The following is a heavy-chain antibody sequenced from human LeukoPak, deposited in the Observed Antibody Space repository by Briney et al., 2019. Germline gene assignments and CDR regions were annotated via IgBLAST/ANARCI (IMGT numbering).Heavy chain of an antibody. D-gene: IGHD3-3*01. V-gene: IGHV3-7*01. CDR2: INHNGNVN. J-gene: IGHJ4*02. Sequence: GGSLRLSCAASGFTFSSYWMNWARQAPGKGLEWVASINHNGNVNYYVDSVKGRFTISRDNAKNSLYLQMNSLRAEDTAVYYCARAGDDFWSGSPFDYWGQGTLVTVSS. CDR1: GFTFSSYW. CDR3: ARAGDDFWSGSPFDY.